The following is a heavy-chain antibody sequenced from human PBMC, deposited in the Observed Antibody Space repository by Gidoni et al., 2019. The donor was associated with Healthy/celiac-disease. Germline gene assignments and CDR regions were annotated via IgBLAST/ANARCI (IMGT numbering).Heavy chain of an antibody. J-gene: IGHJ4*02. CDR2: INHRGIT. V-gene: IGHV4-34*01. CDR1: GGSFRCYY. Sequence: QVPLQKRGAELMKPSETLTPTGAVYGGSFRCYYWSWIRQTPGKGLEWIGEINHRGITNYNPSLNGRVTISVDTSNNQFSLKLSSVPAADTAVYYCARGTFRFVAGTADWVQGTLGTVSS. D-gene: IGHD6-19*01. CDR3: ARGTFRFVAGTAD.